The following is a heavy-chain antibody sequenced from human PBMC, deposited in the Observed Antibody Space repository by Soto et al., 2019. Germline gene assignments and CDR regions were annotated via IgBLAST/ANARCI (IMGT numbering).Heavy chain of an antibody. CDR2: IPYDGSHQ. V-gene: IGHV3-30*18. Sequence: QVHLVESGGGVVQPGRSLRLSCAASGFTFSSHGMHWIRQAPGKGLEWVAVIPYDGSHQYYVDSVKGRFSISRDNSKNTLYLQMNSLRAEDTAVYYCAKLRVLEWEVQESDYWGQGTLVSVSS. CDR1: GFTFSSHG. D-gene: IGHD3-3*01. J-gene: IGHJ4*02. CDR3: AKLRVLEWEVQESDY.